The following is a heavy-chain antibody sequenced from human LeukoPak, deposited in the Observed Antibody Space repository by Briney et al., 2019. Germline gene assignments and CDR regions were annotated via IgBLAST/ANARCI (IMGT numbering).Heavy chain of an antibody. CDR2: ISGSGDST. CDR3: ARDRGRYYDSRGFYWGYYFDS. V-gene: IGHV3-23*01. Sequence: GGSLRLSCAASGFTFSTYAVNWVRQAPGKGLEWVPTISGSGDSTYYADSVKGRFTISRDNSKDTLYLQMSSVRVDDTAVYYCARDRGRYYDSRGFYWGYYFDSWGQGILATVST. J-gene: IGHJ4*02. D-gene: IGHD3-22*01. CDR1: GFTFSTYA.